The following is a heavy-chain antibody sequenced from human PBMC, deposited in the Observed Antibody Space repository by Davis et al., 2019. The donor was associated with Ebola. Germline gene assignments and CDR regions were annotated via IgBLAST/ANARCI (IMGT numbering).Heavy chain of an antibody. CDR2: ITWNSGSI. CDR1: GFTFSSYW. D-gene: IGHD4-11*01. CDR3: AKSTVTHYYFGLDV. V-gene: IGHV3-9*01. Sequence: PGGSLRLSCAASGFTFSSYWMSWVRQAPGKGLEWVSGITWNSGSIGYADSVKGRFTISRDNAKNSLYLQMNSLRPEDTAIYFCAKSTVTHYYFGLDVWGQGTTVTVSS. J-gene: IGHJ6*02.